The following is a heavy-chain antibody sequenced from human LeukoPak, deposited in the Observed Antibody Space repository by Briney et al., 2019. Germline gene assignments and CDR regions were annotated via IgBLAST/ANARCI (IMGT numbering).Heavy chain of an antibody. J-gene: IGHJ3*02. CDR1: GYTFTSYY. CDR3: ARSGDCSGGSCYGALLDDAFDI. D-gene: IGHD2-15*01. V-gene: IGHV1-46*01. CDR2: INPSGGST. Sequence: GASVKVSCKASGYTFTSYYMHWVRQAPGQGLEWMGIINPSGGSTSYAQKFQGRVTMTRDTSTSTVYMELSSLRSEDTAVYYCARSGDCSGGSCYGALLDDAFDIWGQGTMVTVSS.